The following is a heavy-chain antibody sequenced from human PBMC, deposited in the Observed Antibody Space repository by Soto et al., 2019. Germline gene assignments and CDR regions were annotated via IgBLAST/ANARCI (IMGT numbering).Heavy chain of an antibody. CDR3: ARHGISSSNVYNLYNHFDS. D-gene: IGHD2-2*01. Sequence: PGESLKISCKGSGYSFSSHWIGWVRQMPGKGLEWMGIIYPGDSDPRYSPSFEGQVTISADKSINTAYLQWSSLKASDTAMYYCARHGISSSNVYNLYNHFDSWGQGTQVTVSS. CDR1: GYSFSSHW. J-gene: IGHJ5*01. V-gene: IGHV5-51*01. CDR2: IYPGDSDP.